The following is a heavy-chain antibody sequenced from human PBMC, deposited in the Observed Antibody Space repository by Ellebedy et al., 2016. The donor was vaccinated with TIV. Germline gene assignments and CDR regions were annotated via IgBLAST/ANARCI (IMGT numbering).Heavy chain of an antibody. CDR2: IWYDGSNK. CDR3: AREATVTTSAFDY. D-gene: IGHD4-17*01. J-gene: IGHJ4*02. V-gene: IGHV3-33*01. Sequence: GGSLRLXXAASGFTFSSYGMHWVRQAPGKGLEWVAVIWYDGSNKYYADSVKGRFTISRDNSKNTLYLQMNSLRAEDTAVYYCAREATVTTSAFDYWGQGTLVTVSS. CDR1: GFTFSSYG.